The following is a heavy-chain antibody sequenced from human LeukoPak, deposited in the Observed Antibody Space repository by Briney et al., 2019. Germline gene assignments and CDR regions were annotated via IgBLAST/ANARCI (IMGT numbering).Heavy chain of an antibody. CDR1: GYSFTTYW. Sequence: GESLKISCKGSGYSFTTYWIAWVRQMPGKGLEWMGIIFPDDSDTRYSPSFQGQVTISADKSVSIAYLQWSSLKASDTAMYYCARPNITSYYDSRGYDGFDVWGQGTMVIVSS. CDR3: ARPNITSYYDSRGYDGFDV. D-gene: IGHD3-22*01. CDR2: IFPDDSDT. J-gene: IGHJ3*01. V-gene: IGHV5-51*01.